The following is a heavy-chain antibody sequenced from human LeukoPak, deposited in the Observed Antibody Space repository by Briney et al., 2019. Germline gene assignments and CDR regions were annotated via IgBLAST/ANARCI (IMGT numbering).Heavy chain of an antibody. CDR1: GGSVRSYY. CDR3: AAGFYGLDV. CDR2: IYSGST. J-gene: IGHJ6*02. V-gene: IGHV4-59*02. Sequence: SGTLSHTCSVSGGSVRSYYWSWIRQPPGKGPEWIGYIYSGSTTYNPTLKSRVTIAEDAPKNQVSLKLTAVTAADTAVYYCAAGFYGLDVWGPGTTVTVSS.